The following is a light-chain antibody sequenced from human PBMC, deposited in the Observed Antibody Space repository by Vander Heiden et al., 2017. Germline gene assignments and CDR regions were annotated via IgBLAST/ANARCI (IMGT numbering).Light chain of an antibody. CDR2: RSN. Sequence: QSVLTQPPSASGTPGQTVSISCSGSNSNIENNYVYWYQQLPGMAPQLLIYRSNQRPSGVPERFSASKSGTSASLAISGLRTEDEAHYHCATWDDSLRGVVFGGGTKLTVL. J-gene: IGLJ3*02. V-gene: IGLV1-47*01. CDR1: NSNIENNY. CDR3: ATWDDSLRGVV.